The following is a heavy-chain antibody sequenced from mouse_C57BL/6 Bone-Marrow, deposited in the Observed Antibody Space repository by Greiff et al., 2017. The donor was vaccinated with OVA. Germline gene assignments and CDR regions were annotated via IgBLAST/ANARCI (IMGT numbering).Heavy chain of an antibody. D-gene: IGHD4-1*01. CDR2: ISYDGSN. CDR3: ALTGTFLPYWYFDV. J-gene: IGHJ1*03. Sequence: EVQLQESGPGLVKPSQSLSLTCSVTGYSITSGYYWNWIRQFPGNKLEWMGYISYDGSNNYNPSLKNRISITRDTSKNQFFLKLNSVTTEDTATYYCALTGTFLPYWYFDVWGTGTTVTVSS. CDR1: GYSITSGYY. V-gene: IGHV3-6*01.